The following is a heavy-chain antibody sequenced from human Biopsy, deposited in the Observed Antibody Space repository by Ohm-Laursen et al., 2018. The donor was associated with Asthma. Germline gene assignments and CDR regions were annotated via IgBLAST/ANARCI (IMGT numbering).Heavy chain of an antibody. Sequence: GSLRLSCSAFGFTFSSYALSWVRQAPGKGLVWVSRINVEGTTTNYADSVKGRFTISRDNAKNTLYLQMHSLRAEDTAVYYCARGDSSNWSHYYFDYWGQGTLVTVSS. J-gene: IGHJ4*02. CDR3: ARGDSSNWSHYYFDY. V-gene: IGHV3-74*01. CDR2: INVEGTTT. D-gene: IGHD3-22*01. CDR1: GFTFSSYA.